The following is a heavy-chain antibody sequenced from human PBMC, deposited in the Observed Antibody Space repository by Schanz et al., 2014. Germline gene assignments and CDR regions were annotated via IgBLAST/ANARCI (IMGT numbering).Heavy chain of an antibody. J-gene: IGHJ4*02. CDR3: ARGGYSSGWYDRDIAHFDY. D-gene: IGHD6-19*01. CDR1: GGTFSSYS. Sequence: QVQLVQSGAEVKKPGASVKVSCKASGGTFSSYSMHWVRQAPGQGLEWMGWISAYNGNTNYAQKLQGRVTMTTDTSTSTAYMELRSLRSDDTAVYYCARGGYSSGWYDRDIAHFDYWGQGTLVTVSS. CDR2: ISAYNGNT. V-gene: IGHV1-18*01.